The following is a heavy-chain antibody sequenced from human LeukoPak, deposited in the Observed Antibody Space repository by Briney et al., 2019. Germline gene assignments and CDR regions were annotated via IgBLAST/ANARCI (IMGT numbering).Heavy chain of an antibody. D-gene: IGHD3-22*01. J-gene: IGHJ6*02. CDR2: IDWDEDK. CDR1: GFSLGTSGMC. Sequence: SGPALSKPTPPLTLTFTFSGFSLGTSGMCVSWIRQPPGKALEWLSLIDWDEDKYYSTSLKTRLTISKDTSKNQVVLTMTNMDPVDTATYYCARMPYYYDSSGSDPRYYYYGMDVWGQGTTVTVSS. V-gene: IGHV2-70*01. CDR3: ARMPYYYDSSGSDPRYYYYGMDV.